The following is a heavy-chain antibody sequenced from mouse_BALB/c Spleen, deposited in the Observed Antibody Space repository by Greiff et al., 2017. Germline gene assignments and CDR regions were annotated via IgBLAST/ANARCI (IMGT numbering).Heavy chain of an antibody. V-gene: IGHV14-4*02. CDR1: GFYITDYY. J-gene: IGHJ2*01. CDR3: SAREGRDFDY. CDR2: IDPENGDT. Sequence: VQLQQSGAELVRPGASVKLSCTASGFYITDYYMHWVKQRPEQGLEWIGWIDPENGDTEYAPKFQGKATMTADTSSNTAYLQLSSLTSEDTAVYYCSAREGRDFDYWGQGTTLTVSS. D-gene: IGHD1-1*01.